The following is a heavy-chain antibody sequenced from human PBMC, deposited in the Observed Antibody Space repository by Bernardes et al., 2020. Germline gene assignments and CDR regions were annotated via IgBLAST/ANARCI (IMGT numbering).Heavy chain of an antibody. J-gene: IGHJ4*02. V-gene: IGHV3-7*03. CDR1: GFTFNKYW. Sequence: GGSLRLSCAASGFTFNKYWMSWVRQAPGKGLEWVANINEDGSEKYYVDSVKGRFSISRDNAKNLLFVEMNGLRVEDTAVYYCVRDARSNEYNYGDHWGQGTLVSVSS. CDR3: VRDARSNEYNYGDH. CDR2: INEDGSEK. D-gene: IGHD5-18*01.